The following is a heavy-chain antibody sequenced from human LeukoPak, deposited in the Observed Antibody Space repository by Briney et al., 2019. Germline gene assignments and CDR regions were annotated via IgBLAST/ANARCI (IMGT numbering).Heavy chain of an antibody. CDR3: ARVVVRAAAGPYYFDY. V-gene: IGHV5-51*01. Sequence: GESLKISCKGSGYSFTSYWIGWVRQMPGKGLEWMGIIYPGDSDTRYSPSFQGQVTISADKSISTAYLQWSSLKASDTAMYYCARVVVRAAAGPYYFDYWGQGTLVTVSS. CDR1: GYSFTSYW. D-gene: IGHD6-13*01. CDR2: IYPGDSDT. J-gene: IGHJ4*02.